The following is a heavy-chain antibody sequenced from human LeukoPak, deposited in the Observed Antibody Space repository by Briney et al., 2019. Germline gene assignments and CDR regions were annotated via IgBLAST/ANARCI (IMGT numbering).Heavy chain of an antibody. Sequence: SETLSLTCTVSGGSISSSSYYWGWIRQPPGKGLEWIGSIYYSGSTYYNPSLKSRVTISVDTSKNQFSLKLSSVTAADTAVYYCARLLGSGSYNLDYWGQGTLVTVSS. CDR2: IYYSGST. V-gene: IGHV4-39*07. D-gene: IGHD3-10*01. CDR3: ARLLGSGSYNLDY. CDR1: GGSISSSSYY. J-gene: IGHJ4*02.